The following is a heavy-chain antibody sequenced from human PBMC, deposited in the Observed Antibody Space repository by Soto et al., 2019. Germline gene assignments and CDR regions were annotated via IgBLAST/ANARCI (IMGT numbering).Heavy chain of an antibody. V-gene: IGHV3-7*01. Sequence: EVQLVESGGGLGQPGGSLRLSCAASEFTFSHYWMRWVRQAPGRGLEWVANIKQDGSEKYYVDSVKGRFTISRDNAKNSLYLQMNSLRAEDTAVYYCARGSNNAFDIWGQGTMVTVSS. CDR1: EFTFSHYW. CDR3: ARGSNNAFDI. J-gene: IGHJ3*02. CDR2: IKQDGSEK.